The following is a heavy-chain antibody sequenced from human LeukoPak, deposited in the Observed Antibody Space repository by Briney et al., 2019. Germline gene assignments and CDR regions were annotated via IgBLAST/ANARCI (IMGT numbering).Heavy chain of an antibody. CDR3: ARTSQLLWFGESFDY. J-gene: IGHJ4*02. V-gene: IGHV1-2*02. Sequence: ASEKVSCKASGYTFTGYYTHWVRQAPGQGLAWMGWINPNSGGTNYAQKFQGRVTMTRDTSISTAYMELSRLRSDDTAVYYCARTSQLLWFGESFDYWGQGTLVTVSS. D-gene: IGHD3-10*01. CDR2: INPNSGGT. CDR1: GYTFTGYY.